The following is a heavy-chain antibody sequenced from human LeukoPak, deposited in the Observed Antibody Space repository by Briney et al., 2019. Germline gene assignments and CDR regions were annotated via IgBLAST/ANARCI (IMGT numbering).Heavy chain of an antibody. J-gene: IGHJ4*02. CDR3: AGEGLGFSGSGSYPAHY. V-gene: IGHV4-61*02. D-gene: IGHD3-10*01. CDR2: IYTSGTT. Sequence: SQTLFLTCIVSGGSISSGSFYWSWIRQPAAKGLEWIGRIYTSGTTNYNPSLKSRVTISLDTSKNRFSLELSSVTAADTAVYYCAGEGLGFSGSGSYPAHYWGQGTLVTVSS. CDR1: GGSISSGSFY.